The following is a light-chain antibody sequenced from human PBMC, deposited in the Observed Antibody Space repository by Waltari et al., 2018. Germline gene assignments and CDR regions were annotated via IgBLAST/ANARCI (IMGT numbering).Light chain of an antibody. Sequence: QSALTQPASVSGSPGQSITISCTGTSSYVGTYNLVSWYRQHPGKAPKLMIYEVNKRPSGVSNRFSGSKSGNTASLTISGLQAEDEADYYCCSYAGRTWVFGGGTKVTVL. CDR2: EVN. V-gene: IGLV2-23*02. J-gene: IGLJ3*02. CDR1: SSYVGTYNL. CDR3: CSYAGRTWV.